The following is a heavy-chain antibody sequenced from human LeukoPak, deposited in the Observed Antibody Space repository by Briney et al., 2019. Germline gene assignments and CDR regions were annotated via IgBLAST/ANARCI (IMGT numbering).Heavy chain of an antibody. CDR3: VKGRCSSTSCYGGDY. V-gene: IGHV3-64D*06. J-gene: IGHJ4*02. Sequence: PGGSLRLSCSASGFTFSSYAMHWVRQAPGKGLEYVSAISSNGSSTYYADSVKGRFTISRDNSRNTLYLQMSSLRAEDTAVYYCVKGRCSSTSCYGGDYWGQGTLVTVSS. CDR2: ISSNGSST. CDR1: GFTFSSYA. D-gene: IGHD2-2*01.